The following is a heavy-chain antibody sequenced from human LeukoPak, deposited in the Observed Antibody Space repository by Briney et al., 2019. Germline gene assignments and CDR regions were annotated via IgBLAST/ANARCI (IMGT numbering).Heavy chain of an antibody. CDR2: INPSGGST. Sequence: ASVKVSCKASGYTFTSYYMHWVRQAPGQGLEWMGTINPSGGSTSYAQKFQGRVTVTRDTSTSTAYMELSSLRSEDTAVYYCARDRRPCSSTSCYYNWFDPWGQGTLVTVSS. D-gene: IGHD2-2*01. J-gene: IGHJ5*02. V-gene: IGHV1-46*01. CDR3: ARDRRPCSSTSCYYNWFDP. CDR1: GYTFTSYY.